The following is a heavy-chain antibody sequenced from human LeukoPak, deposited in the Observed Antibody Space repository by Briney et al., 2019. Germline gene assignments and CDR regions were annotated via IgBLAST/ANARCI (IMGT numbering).Heavy chain of an antibody. CDR2: IQYDGANK. J-gene: IGHJ4*02. CDR3: AKDTSYVSGIYYPLRHYFEY. D-gene: IGHD3-10*01. CDR1: GFTFSDYD. V-gene: IGHV3-30*02. Sequence: GGSLRLSCAASGFTFSDYDMHWVRQAPGRGLEWVAFIQYDGANKYYADSVKGRFTISRDNPKNTLYLQLNSLRAEDTAVYYCAKDTSYVSGIYYPLRHYFEYWGQGTLVTVSS.